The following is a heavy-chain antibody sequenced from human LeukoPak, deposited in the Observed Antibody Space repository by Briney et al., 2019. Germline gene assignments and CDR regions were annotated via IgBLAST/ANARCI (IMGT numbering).Heavy chain of an antibody. Sequence: GGSLRLSCVASGFSFNNYAVYWVRQAPGKGVEWVSLIIGSSGSTFYADSVKGRFTISRDKSKNTLYLQMNSLRAEDTAVYYCAKGAYDYIEIAYFDYWGQGSLVTVSS. D-gene: IGHD5-12*01. V-gene: IGHV3-23*01. CDR1: GFSFNNYA. J-gene: IGHJ4*02. CDR2: IIGSSGST. CDR3: AKGAYDYIEIAYFDY.